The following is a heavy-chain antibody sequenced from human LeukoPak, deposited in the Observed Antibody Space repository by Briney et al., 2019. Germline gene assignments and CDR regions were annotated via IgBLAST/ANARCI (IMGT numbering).Heavy chain of an antibody. CDR2: INHSGST. CDR3: AKLPVRELVKGWFDP. CDR1: GGSFSGYY. D-gene: IGHD3-10*01. Sequence: SETLSLTCAVYGGSFSGYYWSWIRQPPGKGLEWIGEINHSGSTNYNPSLKSRVTISVDTSKNQFSLKLSSVTAADTAVYYCAKLPVRELVKGWFDPWGQGTLVTVSS. V-gene: IGHV4-34*01. J-gene: IGHJ5*02.